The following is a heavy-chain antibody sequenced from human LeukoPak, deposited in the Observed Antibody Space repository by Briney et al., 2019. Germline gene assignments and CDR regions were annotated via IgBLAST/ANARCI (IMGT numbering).Heavy chain of an antibody. D-gene: IGHD6-13*01. CDR3: AKDPGSSWQENWFDP. CDR1: GFTFSSYA. J-gene: IGHJ5*02. V-gene: IGHV3-23*01. Sequence: GGSLRLSCAASGFTFSSYAMSWVRQAPGKGLEWVSAISGSGGSAYYADSVKGRFTIPRDNSKNTLYLQMNSLRAEDTAVYYCAKDPGSSWQENWFDPWGQGTLVTVSS. CDR2: ISGSGGSA.